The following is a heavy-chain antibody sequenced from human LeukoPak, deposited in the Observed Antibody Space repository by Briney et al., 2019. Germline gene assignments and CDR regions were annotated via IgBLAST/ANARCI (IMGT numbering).Heavy chain of an antibody. CDR3: ARQEYCSGGSCYTWFDP. V-gene: IGHV5-51*01. CDR1: GYRFSSYW. Sequence: GESLKISCKDSGYRFSSYWIAWVRQMPGKGLEYIGIIYPGDSDIRYSPSFQGQVTISADKSISTAYLQWSGLKASDTAMYYCARQEYCSGGSCYTWFDPWGQGTLVTVSS. D-gene: IGHD2-15*01. CDR2: IYPGDSDI. J-gene: IGHJ5*02.